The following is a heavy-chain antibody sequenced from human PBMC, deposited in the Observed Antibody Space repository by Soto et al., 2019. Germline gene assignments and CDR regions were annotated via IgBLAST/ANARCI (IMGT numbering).Heavy chain of an antibody. V-gene: IGHV3-23*01. J-gene: IGHJ4*02. CDR2: ISASGGST. CDR3: AKQYEFGGLEDY. Sequence: EVQLLESGGGLVQPGGSLRLSCAASGFTFTNYAMTWVRQAPGKGLEWVSGISASGGSTYYADSVKGRFTISRDNSENTMYLQMNSLRVEDTAMYYCAKQYEFGGLEDYWGQGTLVTVSS. CDR1: GFTFTNYA. D-gene: IGHD3-3*01.